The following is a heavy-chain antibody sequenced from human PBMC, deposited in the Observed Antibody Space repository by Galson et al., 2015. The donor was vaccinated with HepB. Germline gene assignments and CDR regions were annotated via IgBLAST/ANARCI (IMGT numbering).Heavy chain of an antibody. CDR3: ARDTYYYGSGRYPRGP. V-gene: IGHV3-30*03. CDR2: ISYDGSNK. Sequence: SLRLSCAASGFTFSSYGMHWVRQAPGKGLEWVAVISYDGSNKYYADSVKGRFTISRDNSKNTLYLQMNSLRAEDTAVYYCARDTYYYGSGRYPRGPWGQGTLVTVSS. CDR1: GFTFSSYG. J-gene: IGHJ5*02. D-gene: IGHD3-10*01.